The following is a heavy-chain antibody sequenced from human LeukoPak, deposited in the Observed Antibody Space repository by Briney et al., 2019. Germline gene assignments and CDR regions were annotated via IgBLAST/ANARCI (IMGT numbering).Heavy chain of an antibody. Sequence: GGSLRLSCAASRFTFSSYSMNWVRQAPGKGLEWVSSISSSGSYIYYADSVRGRFTISRDNAKNSLYLQMNSLRAVDTAVYYCARVYGSGSYYNGYYYYYMDVWGKGTTVTISS. D-gene: IGHD3-10*01. CDR2: ISSSGSYI. V-gene: IGHV3-21*01. CDR1: RFTFSSYS. CDR3: ARVYGSGSYYNGYYYYYMDV. J-gene: IGHJ6*03.